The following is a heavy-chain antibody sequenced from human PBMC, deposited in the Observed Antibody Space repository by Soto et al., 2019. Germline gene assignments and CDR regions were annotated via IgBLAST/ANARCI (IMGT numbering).Heavy chain of an antibody. CDR1: GFTFSSYS. CDR3: ARDYVTMVRGVIRALDY. D-gene: IGHD3-10*01. V-gene: IGHV3-48*01. J-gene: IGHJ4*02. CDR2: ISSSSSTI. Sequence: GGSLRLSCAASGFTFSSYSMNWVRQAPGKGLEWVSYISSSSSTIYYADSVKGRFTISRDNAKNSLYLQMNSLRAEDTAVYYCARDYVTMVRGVIRALDYWGQGTLVTVSS.